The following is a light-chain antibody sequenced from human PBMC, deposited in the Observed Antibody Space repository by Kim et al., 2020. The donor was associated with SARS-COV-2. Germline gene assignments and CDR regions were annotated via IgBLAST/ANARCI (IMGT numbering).Light chain of an antibody. CDR1: SNIVGNQG. Sequence: QAGLTQPPSVSKGLRQTATLTCTGNSNIVGNQGAAWLQQHQGHPPKLLSYRNNNRPSGISERFSASRSGNTASLTITGLQPEDEADYYCSALDSSLSGRVFGGGTKLTVL. V-gene: IGLV10-54*02. J-gene: IGLJ3*02. CDR2: RNN. CDR3: SALDSSLSGRV.